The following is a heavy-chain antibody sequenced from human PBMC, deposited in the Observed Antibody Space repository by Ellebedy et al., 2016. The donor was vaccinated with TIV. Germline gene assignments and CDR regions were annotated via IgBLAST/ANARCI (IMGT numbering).Heavy chain of an antibody. V-gene: IGHV3-7*03. D-gene: IGHD6-19*01. J-gene: IGHJ4*02. Sequence: GESLKISCAASGFTFRNYWMNWVRQAPGKGLEWVANINQDGSGKYYVDSVKGRFTISRDNAKNSLYLQMNSLRGEDTAAYYCARGGVVAGADYWGQGTLVTVSS. CDR3: ARGGVVAGADY. CDR2: INQDGSGK. CDR1: GFTFRNYW.